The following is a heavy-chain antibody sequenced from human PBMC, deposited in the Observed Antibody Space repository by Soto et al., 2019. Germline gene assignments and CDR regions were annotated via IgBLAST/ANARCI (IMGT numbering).Heavy chain of an antibody. CDR2: IIPIFGTA. CDR1: GGTFSSYA. D-gene: IGHD3-22*01. V-gene: IGHV1-69*06. Sequence: GASVKVSCKASGGTFSSYAISWVRQAPGQGLEWMGGIIPIFGTANYAQKFQGRVTITADKSTSTAYMELSSLRSDDTAVYYCARGLYYYDSSGYEPHAFDIWGQGTMVTVSS. J-gene: IGHJ3*02. CDR3: ARGLYYYDSSGYEPHAFDI.